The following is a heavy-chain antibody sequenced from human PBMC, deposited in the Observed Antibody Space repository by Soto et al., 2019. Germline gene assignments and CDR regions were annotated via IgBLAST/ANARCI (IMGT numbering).Heavy chain of an antibody. D-gene: IGHD2-2*01. J-gene: IGHJ5*02. Sequence: SVKVSCKASGGTFSSYAISWVRQAPGQGLEWMGGIIPIFGTANYAQKFQGRVTITADESTSTAYMELSSLRSEDTAVYYCARTYCSSTSCYRADNWFDPWGQGTLVTVSS. CDR1: GGTFSSYA. V-gene: IGHV1-69*13. CDR2: IIPIFGTA. CDR3: ARTYCSSTSCYRADNWFDP.